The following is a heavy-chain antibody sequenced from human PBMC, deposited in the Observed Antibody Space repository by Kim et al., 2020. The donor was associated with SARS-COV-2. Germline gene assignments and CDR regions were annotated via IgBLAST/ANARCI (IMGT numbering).Heavy chain of an antibody. CDR2: IYPGDSDT. CDR1: GYSFTSYW. D-gene: IGHD6-6*01. J-gene: IGHJ6*02. CDR3: ARERAPGIAARPGYYYYGMDV. V-gene: IGHV5-51*01. Sequence: GESLKISCKGSGYSFTSYWIGWVRQMPGKGLEWMGIIYPGDSDTRYSPSFQGQVTISADKSISTAYLQWSSLKASDTAMYYCARERAPGIAARPGYYYYGMDVWGQGTTVTVSS.